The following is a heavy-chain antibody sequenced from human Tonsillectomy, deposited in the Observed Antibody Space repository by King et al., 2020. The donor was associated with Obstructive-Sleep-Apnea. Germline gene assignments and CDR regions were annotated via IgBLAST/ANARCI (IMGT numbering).Heavy chain of an antibody. D-gene: IGHD3-22*01. J-gene: IGHJ4*02. CDR2: IYYSGST. Sequence: VPLQESGPGLVKPSETLSLTCTVSGGSIRSYYWSWIRQPPGKGLEWIGYIYYSGSTNYNPSLKSRVTISVDTSKNQFSLKLSSVTAADTALYYCAGSEYYNDSSGYSYWGQGTLVTVSS. CDR3: AGSEYYNDSSGYSY. CDR1: GGSIRSYY. V-gene: IGHV4-59*01.